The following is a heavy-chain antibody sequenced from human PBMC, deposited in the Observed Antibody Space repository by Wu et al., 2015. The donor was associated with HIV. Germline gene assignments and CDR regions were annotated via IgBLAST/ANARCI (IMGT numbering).Heavy chain of an antibody. CDR3: AREIEDPAIMVRAGVPTP. V-gene: IGHV1-69*05. CDR1: GTTSISYT. Sequence: QVQLMQSGAEVKKPGSSVKVSCKASGTTSISYTITWVRQAPGQGLEWMGGTTPMFGTTNYAQKFQGRVTITSDVYTSTVYMELSSLRSEDTAIYYCAREIEDPAIMVRAGVPTPWGQGNPGHRLL. CDR2: TTPMFGTT. J-gene: IGHJ5*02. D-gene: IGHD3-10*01.